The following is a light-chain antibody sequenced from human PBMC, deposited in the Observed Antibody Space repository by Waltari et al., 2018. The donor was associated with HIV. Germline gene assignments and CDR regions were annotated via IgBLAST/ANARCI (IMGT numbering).Light chain of an antibody. V-gene: IGLV3-19*01. CDR3: HSRDSSGYSYV. CDR1: SLRSYY. Sequence: SSELTQDPDVSVALGQPLKITCQGDSLRSYYANWYQQKPGQAPVLVLHGKNSRPSGVPDRFSGSTSGNTAALTSPGAEAEDEAVYHCHSRDSSGYSYVFGNGTQVTVL. J-gene: IGLJ1*01. CDR2: GKN.